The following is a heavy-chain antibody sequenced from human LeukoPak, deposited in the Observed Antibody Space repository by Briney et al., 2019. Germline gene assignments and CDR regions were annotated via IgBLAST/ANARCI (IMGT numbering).Heavy chain of an antibody. Sequence: PSETLSLTCPVYGGSFSGYYWGWIRQPPGKGLEWVGEINRGGSTNYNPSLKSRVTISVDTSKNQFSLKLSSVTAADTAVYYCAKGGGSGSNYNLNWGQGTLVTVSS. CDR1: GGSFSGYY. V-gene: IGHV4-34*01. D-gene: IGHD3-10*01. CDR3: AKGGGSGSNYNLN. J-gene: IGHJ4*02. CDR2: INRGGST.